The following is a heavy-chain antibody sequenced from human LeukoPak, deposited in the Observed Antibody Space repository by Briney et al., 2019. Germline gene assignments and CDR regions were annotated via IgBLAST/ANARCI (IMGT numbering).Heavy chain of an antibody. V-gene: IGHV3-33*06. Sequence: GGSLRLSCAVSGFTFSGYGLHWVRQAPGKGLEWGAVIWYDGSNKYYADSVKGRFTISRDNSKNRLYLQMNSLRAEDTAVYYCAKFGVPANYYYYMDVWGKGTTVTVSS. J-gene: IGHJ6*03. CDR3: AKFGVPANYYYYMDV. CDR2: IWYDGSNK. CDR1: GFTFSGYG. D-gene: IGHD3-16*01.